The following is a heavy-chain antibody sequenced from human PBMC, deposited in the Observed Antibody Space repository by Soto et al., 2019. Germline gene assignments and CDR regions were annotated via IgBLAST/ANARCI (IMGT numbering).Heavy chain of an antibody. CDR2: INQSGST. CDR1: GGSFSGHY. J-gene: IGHJ5*02. CDR3: ASEAGYCSGCNCYGGWFDP. D-gene: IGHD2-15*01. V-gene: IGHV4-34*01. Sequence: QVQLQQGGAGLLKPSETLSLTCALYGGSFSGHYWSWIRQPPGKGLEWIGEINQSGSTIYNPALRSRVTISLYKSKNQLTLKVDSVTAAYTAVYYCASEAGYCSGCNCYGGWFDPWGLGTLVTVSS.